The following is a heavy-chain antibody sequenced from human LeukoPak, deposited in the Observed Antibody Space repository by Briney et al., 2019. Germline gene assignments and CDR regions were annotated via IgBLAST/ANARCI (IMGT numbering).Heavy chain of an antibody. V-gene: IGHV1-2*02. J-gene: IGHJ3*02. D-gene: IGHD4-17*01. CDR2: INPNSGGT. CDR1: GYTFTGYY. CDR3: ARDIYGDCVDAFDI. Sequence: ASVKVSCKASGYTFTGYYMHWVRQAPGQGLEWMGWINPNSGGTNYAQKFQGRVTMTRDTSISTGYMELSRLRSDDTAVYYCARDIYGDCVDAFDIWGQGTMVTVSS.